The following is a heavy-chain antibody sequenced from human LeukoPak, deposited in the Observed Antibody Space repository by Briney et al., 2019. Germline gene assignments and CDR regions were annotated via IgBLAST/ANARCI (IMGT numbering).Heavy chain of an antibody. CDR2: ISSSGDNT. CDR1: GFTFSHYA. J-gene: IGHJ4*02. D-gene: IGHD2-21*01. CDR3: VKDLVSAVIPFYFDY. Sequence: PGGSLRLSCAASGFTFSHYAMSWVRQAPGKGLQWVSGISSSGDNTYYADSVKGRFTISRDNPKNTLYLQMNTLRAEDTAFYYCVKDLVSAVIPFYFDYWGQGTLVTVSS. V-gene: IGHV3-23*01.